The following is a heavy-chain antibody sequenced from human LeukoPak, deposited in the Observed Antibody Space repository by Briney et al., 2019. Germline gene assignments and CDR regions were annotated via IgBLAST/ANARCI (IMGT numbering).Heavy chain of an antibody. V-gene: IGHV3-21*01. J-gene: IGHJ3*02. CDR1: GFTFSSYS. Sequence: GGSLRLSCAASGFTFSSYSMNWVRQAPGKGLEWVSSISSSSSYIYYADSVKGRFTISRDNAKNSLYLQMNSLRAEDTAVYYCARDRTHYYDSSGYYPGNAFDIWGQGTMVTVSS. D-gene: IGHD3-22*01. CDR2: ISSSSSYI. CDR3: ARDRTHYYDSSGYYPGNAFDI.